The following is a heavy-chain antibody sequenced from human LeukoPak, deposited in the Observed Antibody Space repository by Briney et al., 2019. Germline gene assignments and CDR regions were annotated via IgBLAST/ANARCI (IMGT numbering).Heavy chain of an antibody. V-gene: IGHV5-51*01. CDR3: ARRLQGCSSTSCYHAFDI. Sequence: GESLKISCKGSGYSFTSYWIGWVRQMPGKGLEWMGIIYPGDSDTRYNPSFQGQATISAAKSLSTAYLQWSTLKASDTAIYYCARRLQGCSSTSCYHAFDIWGQGTMVTVSS. J-gene: IGHJ3*02. CDR1: GYSFTSYW. D-gene: IGHD2-2*01. CDR2: IYPGDSDT.